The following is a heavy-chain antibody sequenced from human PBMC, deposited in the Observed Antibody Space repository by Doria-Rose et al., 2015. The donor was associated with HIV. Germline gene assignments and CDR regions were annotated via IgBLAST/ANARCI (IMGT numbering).Heavy chain of an antibody. V-gene: IGHV4-4*02. CDR2: IYHSGNT. J-gene: IGHJ4*02. D-gene: IGHD5-18*01. CDR1: GSISSSNW. Sequence: GSISSSNWWSWVRQPPGKGLEWIGQIYHSGNTNYNPSLKSRVTISADKSKSQFSLKLTSVTAADTAVYYCARDLGIQLWLGYWGQGTLVTVSS. CDR3: ARDLGIQLWLGY.